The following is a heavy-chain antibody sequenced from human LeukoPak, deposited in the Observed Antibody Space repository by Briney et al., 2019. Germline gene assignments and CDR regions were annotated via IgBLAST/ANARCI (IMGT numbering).Heavy chain of an antibody. CDR1: GFAFSSYG. CDR2: IWYDGSNK. CDR3: ARERTLYVSGSGYGMDV. D-gene: IGHD3-10*01. V-gene: IGHV3-33*01. J-gene: IGHJ6*02. Sequence: PGGSLRLSCAASGFAFSSYGMHWVRQAPGKGLEWVALIWYDGSNKYYADSVKGRFTISRDSSKNTLYLEMSGLRAEDTAVYFCARERTLYVSGSGYGMDVWGQGTTVTVSS.